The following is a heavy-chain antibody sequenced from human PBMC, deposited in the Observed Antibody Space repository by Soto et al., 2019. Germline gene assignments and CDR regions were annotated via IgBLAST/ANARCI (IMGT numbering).Heavy chain of an antibody. Sequence: EVQLVESGGSVVRPGGSLRLSCEAFGFPFDDYGMSWVRQAPGKGLEWVSGINRDGGSTGYADSVKGRFTISRDNAKNSRYLLMTSLRGEDTALYYFAIAPGFCGDFFDYWGQGTLVTVSS. CDR1: GFPFDDYG. J-gene: IGHJ4*02. V-gene: IGHV3-20*04. D-gene: IGHD4-17*01. CDR3: AIAPGFCGDFFDY. CDR2: INRDGGST.